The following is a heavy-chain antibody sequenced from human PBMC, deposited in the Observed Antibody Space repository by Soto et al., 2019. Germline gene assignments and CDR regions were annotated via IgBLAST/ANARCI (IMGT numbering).Heavy chain of an antibody. Sequence: VASVKVSCKASGYTFTSYDINWVRQATGQGLEWMGWMNPNSGNTGYAQKFQGRVTMTRNTSISTAYMELGSLRSEDTAVYYCARLYYDFWSGYYYYYGMDVWGQGTTVTVSS. CDR2: MNPNSGNT. J-gene: IGHJ6*02. CDR3: ARLYYDFWSGYYYYYGMDV. V-gene: IGHV1-8*01. D-gene: IGHD3-3*01. CDR1: GYTFTSYD.